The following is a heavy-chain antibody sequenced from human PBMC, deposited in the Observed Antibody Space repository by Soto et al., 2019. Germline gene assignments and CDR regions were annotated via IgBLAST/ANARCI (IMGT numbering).Heavy chain of an antibody. D-gene: IGHD4-4*01. J-gene: IGHJ4*02. CDR2: IQFDGSKT. Sequence: GGSMRPSCAPSGFTFSTYGMHWVRQAPGKGLEWVAGIQFDGSKTYYADSVKGRFTISRDNSQNILYLQTTSLSAEDTAVYYCARDPATVTTYFDYWGQGTLVTVSS. CDR3: ARDPATVTTYFDY. V-gene: IGHV3-33*01. CDR1: GFTFSTYG.